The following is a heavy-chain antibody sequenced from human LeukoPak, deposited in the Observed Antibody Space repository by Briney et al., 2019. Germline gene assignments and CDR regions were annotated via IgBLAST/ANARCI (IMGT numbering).Heavy chain of an antibody. J-gene: IGHJ3*02. V-gene: IGHV4-30-2*06. CDR2: IYHTGST. Sequence: PSQTLSLTCTVSGVSIGDGLSYWTWIRQSPGKGLEWIGYIYHTGSTDYNPSVESRVTMSVDTTKNQFSLQLNSVTAADTAVYYCARGLLGTDNWGQGTMVTVSS. D-gene: IGHD7-27*01. CDR3: ARGLLGTDN. CDR1: GVSIGDGLSY.